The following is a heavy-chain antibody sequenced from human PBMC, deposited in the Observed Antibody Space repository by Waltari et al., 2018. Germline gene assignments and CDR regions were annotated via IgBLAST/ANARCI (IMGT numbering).Heavy chain of an antibody. CDR1: GGSVLSGDYF. D-gene: IGHD6-19*01. CDR2: IDNSGST. J-gene: IGHJ6*02. CDR3: GRMGVAVAGLFYYIVDV. V-gene: IGHV4-30-4*08. Sequence: QVQLQESGPGLVKPSQTLSLTCRVSGGSVLSGDYFWPWIRQPPGKGLEWIGYIDNSGSTHYNPSLRRRLSISGDPSKNQFSLKLNSVTAADTAVYYCGRMGVAVAGLFYYIVDVWGQGTTVTVAS.